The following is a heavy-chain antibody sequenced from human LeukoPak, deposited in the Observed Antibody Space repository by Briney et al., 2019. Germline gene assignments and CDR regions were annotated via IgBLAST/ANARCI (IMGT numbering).Heavy chain of an antibody. CDR2: IKYDGSET. V-gene: IGHV3-7*05. D-gene: IGHD3-10*01. J-gene: IGHJ6*02. CDR3: AKTRGSGTFYYDYYGMDV. CDR1: GLTFSSYW. Sequence: GGSLRLSCAASGLTFSSYWMTWVRQAPGKGLEWVATIKYDGSETYYVDSVRGRFSISRDNAKNSLYLQMNSLRAEDTAVYYCAKTRGSGTFYYDYYGMDVWGQGTTVTVSS.